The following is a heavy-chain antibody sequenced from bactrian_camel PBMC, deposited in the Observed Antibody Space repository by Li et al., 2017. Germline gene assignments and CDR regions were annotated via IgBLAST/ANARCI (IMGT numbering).Heavy chain of an antibody. CDR1: GLTFSRST. D-gene: IGHD2*01. CDR2: ILSGGLSS. J-gene: IGHJ4*01. Sequence: VQLVESGGGLVQPGGSLRLSCSASGLTFSRSTMNWVRQAPGKGLEWVSSILSGGLSSYESNSVKGRFTISRDNAKNTLYLQMNSLEPEDTAVYYCVRGEDCSGGYCYTGEHKYWGQGTQVTVS. V-gene: IGHV3S31*01. CDR3: VRGEDCSGGYCYTGEHKY.